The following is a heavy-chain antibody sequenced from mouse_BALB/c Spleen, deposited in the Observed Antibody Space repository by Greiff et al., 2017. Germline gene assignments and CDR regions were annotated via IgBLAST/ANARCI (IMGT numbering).Heavy chain of an antibody. CDR2: IWAGGST. D-gene: IGHD1-1*01. CDR1: GFSLTSYG. J-gene: IGHJ2*01. CDR3: AREDYGSSYGYFDY. Sequence: VQGVESGPGLVAPSQSLSITCTVSGFSLTSYGVHWVRQPPGKGLEWLGVIWAGGSTNYNSALMSRLSISKDNSKSQVFLKMNSLQTDDTAMYYCAREDYGSSYGYFDYWGQGTTLTVSS. V-gene: IGHV2-9*02.